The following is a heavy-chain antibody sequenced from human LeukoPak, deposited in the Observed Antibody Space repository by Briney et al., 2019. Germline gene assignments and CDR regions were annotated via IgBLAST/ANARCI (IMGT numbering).Heavy chain of an antibody. J-gene: IGHJ6*02. V-gene: IGHV3-30-3*01. Sequence: PGGSLRLSCAASGFTFSSYAMHWVRQAPGNGLEWVAVISYDGSNKYYADSVKGRFTISRDNSKNTLYLQMNSLRAEDTAVYYCARDKIPRYYYDSSGYLGYHYYGMDVWGQGTTVTVSS. CDR3: ARDKIPRYYYDSSGYLGYHYYGMDV. CDR1: GFTFSSYA. CDR2: ISYDGSNK. D-gene: IGHD3-22*01.